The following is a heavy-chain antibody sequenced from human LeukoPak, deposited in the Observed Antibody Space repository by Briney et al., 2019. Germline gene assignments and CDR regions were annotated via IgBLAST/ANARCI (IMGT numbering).Heavy chain of an antibody. V-gene: IGHV3-30*18. CDR1: GFTFSSCG. Sequence: GRSLRLSCAASGFTFSSCGMHWVRQAPGKGLEWVAVISYDGSNKYYADSVKGRFTISRDNSKNTLFLEMNGLRAEDTAVYYCAKALTSGWYLDAFNIWGQGTMVTVSS. J-gene: IGHJ3*02. D-gene: IGHD6-19*01. CDR2: ISYDGSNK. CDR3: AKALTSGWYLDAFNI.